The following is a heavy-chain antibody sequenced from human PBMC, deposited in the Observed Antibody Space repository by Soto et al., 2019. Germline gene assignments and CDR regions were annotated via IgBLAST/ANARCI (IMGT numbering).Heavy chain of an antibody. J-gene: IGHJ2*01. CDR3: AREIMPLTNDWYFDL. D-gene: IGHD2-8*01. CDR1: GCSISGGVHS. CDR2: TFDSGST. V-gene: IGHV4-30-4*01. Sequence: QVQLQESGPGLVKPSETLSLTCTVSGCSISGGVHSWSWIGPPPGKDLEWIGHTFDSGSTYYNPSLKSRLTISVDTSKNQFSLRLSSVTAADTAVYYCAREIMPLTNDWYFDLWGRGTLVTVSS.